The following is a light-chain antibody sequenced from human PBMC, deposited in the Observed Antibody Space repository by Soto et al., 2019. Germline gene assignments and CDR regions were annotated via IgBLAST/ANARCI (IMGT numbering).Light chain of an antibody. V-gene: IGLV2-23*01. CDR1: SSDDGSYNL. CDR2: EDD. Sequence: QSVLTQPASVSRAPGQSITISCTRTSSDDGSYNLVSWYQQYPGKAPKLMIFEDDERPSGVSNRFSGSKSGNTASLTISGLQAEDEADYYCYSYAGRSTSVFGGGTKLTVL. J-gene: IGLJ2*01. CDR3: YSYAGRSTSV.